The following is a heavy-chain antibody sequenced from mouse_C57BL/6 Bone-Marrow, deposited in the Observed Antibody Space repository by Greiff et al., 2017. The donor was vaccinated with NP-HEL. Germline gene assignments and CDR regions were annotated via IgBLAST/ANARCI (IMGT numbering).Heavy chain of an antibody. J-gene: IGHJ4*01. CDR2: IHPNSGST. CDR3: ANYYGSSSHAMDY. V-gene: IGHV1-64*01. D-gene: IGHD1-1*01. Sequence: QVQLQQPGAELVKPGASVTLSCKASGYTFTSYWMHWVKQRPGQGLEWIGMIHPNSGSTNYTAKFQSKATLTVDKSSSTAYMQLSSLTSEDSAVYYCANYYGSSSHAMDYWGQGTSVTVSS. CDR1: GYTFTSYW.